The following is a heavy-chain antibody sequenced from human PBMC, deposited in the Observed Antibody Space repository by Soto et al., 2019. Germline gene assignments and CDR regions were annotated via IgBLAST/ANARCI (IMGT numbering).Heavy chain of an antibody. CDR1: GVSFNNNG. V-gene: IGHV1-69*01. D-gene: IGHD3-10*01. Sequence: QVQLVQSGAEVKKPGSSVKVSCKTSGVSFNNNGIGWVRQAPGHGLEWMGGVSPPFRTSNYARTFQGIISITADASTRTVNMELSSLTSEDTAQYYCARVLYYGSGSYSPYGMDVWGQGTTVTVSS. CDR2: VSPPFRTS. J-gene: IGHJ6*02. CDR3: ARVLYYGSGSYSPYGMDV.